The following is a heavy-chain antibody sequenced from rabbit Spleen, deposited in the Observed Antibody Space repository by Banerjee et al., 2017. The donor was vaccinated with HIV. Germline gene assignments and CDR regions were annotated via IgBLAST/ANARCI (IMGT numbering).Heavy chain of an antibody. J-gene: IGHJ4*01. CDR3: ARGDPNDRGLYL. V-gene: IGHV1S45*01. D-gene: IGHD2-1*01. CDR2: IYAGSSGST. Sequence: QEQLEESGGDLVKPGASLTLTCTASGFSFSSSYWMCWVRQAPGKGPEWIACIYAGSSGSTYYASWAKGRFTISRTSSTTLTLQMTSLTAADTATYFCARGDPNDRGLYLWGQGTLVTVS. CDR1: GFSFSSSYW.